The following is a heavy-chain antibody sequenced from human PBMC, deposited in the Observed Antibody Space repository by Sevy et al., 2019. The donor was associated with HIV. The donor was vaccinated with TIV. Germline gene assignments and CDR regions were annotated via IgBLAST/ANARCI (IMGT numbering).Heavy chain of an antibody. CDR2: ISSRGSSI. D-gene: IGHD2-2*01. J-gene: IGHJ6*02. CDR1: GFIFSDFY. V-gene: IGHV3-11*01. Sequence: GGSLRLSCAASGFIFSDFYMSWVRQAPGKGLEWISYISSRGSSIYYADSVNGRFTISRDNAKNSLYLQMNSLTAEDTAVYYCARDHVVVEPLANYGMDVWGQGTTVTVSS. CDR3: ARDHVVVEPLANYGMDV.